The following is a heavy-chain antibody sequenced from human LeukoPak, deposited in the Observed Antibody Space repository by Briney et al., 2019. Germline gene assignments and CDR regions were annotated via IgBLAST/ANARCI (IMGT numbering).Heavy chain of an antibody. D-gene: IGHD3-22*01. J-gene: IGHJ6*03. V-gene: IGHV4-59*01. CDR1: SGSIGSYY. Sequence: SETLSLTCTVSSGSIGSYYWSWIRQPPGKGLEWIGYIYYTGSTDYNPSLKSRVTISVDTSKNQFSLKLSSVTAADTAVYYCTRGSIAYYYMDVWGKGTTVTISS. CDR3: TRGSIAYYYMDV. CDR2: IYYTGST.